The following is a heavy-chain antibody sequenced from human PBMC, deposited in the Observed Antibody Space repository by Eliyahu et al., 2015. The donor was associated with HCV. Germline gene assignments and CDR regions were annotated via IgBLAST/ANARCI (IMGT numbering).Heavy chain of an antibody. Sequence: QVQLQESGPGLVKPSETLSLXCAVSGYSIXXGSYWAWIXQPPGKGLEWIGTIYHSGQSYYTPSLKSRATISVDTSKNHFSLTLRSVTAADTAFYYCARDRGRWGKSETHLDYWGQGFLVTVSS. CDR1: GYSIXXGSY. CDR3: ARDRGRWGKSETHLDY. V-gene: IGHV4-38-2*02. CDR2: IYHSGQS. J-gene: IGHJ4*02. D-gene: IGHD1-26*01.